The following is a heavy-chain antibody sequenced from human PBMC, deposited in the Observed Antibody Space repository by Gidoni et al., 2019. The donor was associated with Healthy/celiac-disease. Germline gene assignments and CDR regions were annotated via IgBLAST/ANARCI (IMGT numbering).Heavy chain of an antibody. D-gene: IGHD2-15*01. V-gene: IGHV4-31*03. J-gene: IGHJ3*02. CDR1: GVSISRGGYY. Sequence: QVQLQESGPGLVKPSQTLSLTCTVSGVSISRGGYYWSWIRQHPGKGLEWIGYIYYSGSTYYNPSLKSRVTISVDTSKNQFSLKLSSVTAADTAVYYCARDSLEVVANAFDIWGQGTMVTVSS. CDR3: ARDSLEVVANAFDI. CDR2: IYYSGST.